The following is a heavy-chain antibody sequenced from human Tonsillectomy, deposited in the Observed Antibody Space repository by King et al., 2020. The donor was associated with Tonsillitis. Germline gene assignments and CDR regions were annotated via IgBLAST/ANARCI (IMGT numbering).Heavy chain of an antibody. D-gene: IGHD2-21*01. J-gene: IGHJ4*02. V-gene: IGHV1-18*01. CDR3: AGDVRGLDGRDHRFDY. CDR2: ISVHTGNT. CDR1: GYTFTNYG. Sequence: QLVQSGAEVKKPGASVRVSCKTSGYTFTNYGITWVRQAPGQGLEWMGWISVHTGNTNYAEKLQGRVTMTTDTSTSTAYMELRSLRSDDTAVYYCAGDVRGLDGRDHRFDYWGQGTLVTVSS.